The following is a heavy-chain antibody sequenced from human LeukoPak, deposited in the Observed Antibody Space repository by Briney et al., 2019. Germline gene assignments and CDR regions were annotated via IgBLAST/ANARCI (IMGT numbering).Heavy chain of an antibody. CDR1: GYSISSGYY. CDR3: ARRAYYYDSSGYIFDY. Sequence: PSETLSLTCAVSGYSISSGYYWGWIRQPPGKGQEWIGSIYHSGSSYYNPSLKSRVTISVDTSKNQFSLKLSSVTAADTAVYYCARRAYYYDSSGYIFDYWGQGTLVTVSS. J-gene: IGHJ4*02. D-gene: IGHD3-22*01. V-gene: IGHV4-38-2*01. CDR2: IYHSGSS.